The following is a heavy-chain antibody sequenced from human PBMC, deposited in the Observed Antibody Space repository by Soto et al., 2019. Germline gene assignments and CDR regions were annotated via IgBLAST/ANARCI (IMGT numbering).Heavy chain of an antibody. CDR3: AKDQLYIRGVIHNWFDP. D-gene: IGHD3-10*02. CDR2: ISAYNGNT. Sequence: ASVKVSCKASGYTFTSYGISWVRQAPGQGLEWMGWISAYNGNTNYAQKLQGRVTMTTDTSTSTAYMELRSLRSDDTAVYYCAKDQLYIRGVIHNWFDPWGQGTLVTVSS. CDR1: GYTFTSYG. J-gene: IGHJ5*02. V-gene: IGHV1-18*01.